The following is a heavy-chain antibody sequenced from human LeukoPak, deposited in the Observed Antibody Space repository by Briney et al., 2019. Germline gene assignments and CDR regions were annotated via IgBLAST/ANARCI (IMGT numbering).Heavy chain of an antibody. CDR1: GVSTTGSTTD. V-gene: IGHV4-39*01. Sequence: KPSETLSLTPAVSGVSTTGSTTDCGWIRQPPGKGLEWIGSIYYSGKTYYNPSLKSRLTISGDTSKNQFSLKLSSVTAADSAVFYCARHNTRGIFRASLIDYGGQGTLVIVSS. CDR3: ARHNTRGIFRASLIDY. D-gene: IGHD3-3*01. J-gene: IGHJ4*02. CDR2: IYYSGKT.